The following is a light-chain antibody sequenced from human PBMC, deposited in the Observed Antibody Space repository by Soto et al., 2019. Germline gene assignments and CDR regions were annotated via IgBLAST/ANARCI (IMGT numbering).Light chain of an antibody. V-gene: IGLV1-51*01. CDR1: SSNIGNNY. CDR3: GTWDSSLSARV. CDR2: DNN. J-gene: IGLJ3*02. Sequence: QSVLTQPPSVSAAPGQKVTSSCSGSSSNIGNNYVSWYQQLPGTAPKLLIYDNNKRPSGIPDRFSGSKSGTSATLGITGLQTGDEAEYYCGTWDSSLSARVFGGGTKLTVL.